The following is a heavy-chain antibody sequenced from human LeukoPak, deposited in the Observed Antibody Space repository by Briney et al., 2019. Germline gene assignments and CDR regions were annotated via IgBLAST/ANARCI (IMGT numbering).Heavy chain of an antibody. V-gene: IGHV3-11*01. CDR3: ASSSQQLADAFDI. CDR2: ISSGGRSI. Sequence: GGSLRLSCAASGFTFSDYYMSWIRQAPGKGLEWVSYISSGGRSIYYADSVKGRFTISRDNAKNSLYLQMNSLRAEDTAVYYCASSSQQLADAFDIWGQGTMVTVSS. CDR1: GFTFSDYY. D-gene: IGHD6-13*01. J-gene: IGHJ3*02.